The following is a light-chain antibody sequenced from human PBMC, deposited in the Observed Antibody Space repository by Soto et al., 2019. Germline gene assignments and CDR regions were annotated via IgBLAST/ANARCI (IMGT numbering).Light chain of an antibody. CDR3: GSYTGSIYV. J-gene: IGLJ1*01. CDR2: EVS. Sequence: QSVLTQPASVSGSPGQLITISCTGTSSDVGGYKFVSWYQQHPGKAPKLMIYEVSNRPSGVSSRFSGSKSGNTASLTISGLQAEDEADYYCGSYTGSIYVFGPGTKVTVL. V-gene: IGLV2-14*01. CDR1: SSDVGGYKF.